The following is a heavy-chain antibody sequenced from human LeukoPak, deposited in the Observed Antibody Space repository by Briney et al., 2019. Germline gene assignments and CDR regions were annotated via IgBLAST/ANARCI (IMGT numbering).Heavy chain of an antibody. D-gene: IGHD2/OR15-2a*01. CDR2: IYNSGST. J-gene: IGHJ6*03. CDR1: GGSISSNY. V-gene: IGHV4-59*01. Sequence: SETLSLTCTVSGGSISSNYWSWIRQPPGKGLEWIGYIYNSGSTNYNPSLKSRVTISVDTSKNQFSLKLSSVTAADTAVYYCARVSPDNHFYYYYMDVWGEGTTVTVSS. CDR3: ARVSPDNHFYYYYMDV.